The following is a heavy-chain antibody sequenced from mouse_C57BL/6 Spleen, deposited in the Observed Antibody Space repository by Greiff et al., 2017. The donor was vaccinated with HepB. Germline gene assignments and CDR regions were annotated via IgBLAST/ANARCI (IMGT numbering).Heavy chain of an antibody. CDR2: INPSTGGT. CDR3: ARDYDDYYAMDY. Sequence: VQLQQSGPDLVKPGASVKISCKASGYSFTGYYMNWVKQSPEKSLEWIGEINPSTGGTTYNQKFKAKATLTVDKSSSTAYMQLKSLTSEDSAVYYCARDYDDYYAMDYWGQGTSVTVSS. V-gene: IGHV1-42*01. D-gene: IGHD2-4*01. CDR1: GYSFTGYY. J-gene: IGHJ4*01.